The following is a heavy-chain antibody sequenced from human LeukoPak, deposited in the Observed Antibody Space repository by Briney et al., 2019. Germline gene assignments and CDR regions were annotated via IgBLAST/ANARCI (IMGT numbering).Heavy chain of an antibody. CDR2: ISAYSGNT. CDR3: ARGYCSGGSCYHYYYYGMDV. Sequence: ASVKVSCKASGYTFISYGISGVRQAPGQELERMGWISAYSGNTNYSHKLQGRVTMTTDTSTSTAYMELRSLRSDDTAVYYCARGYCSGGSCYHYYYYGMDVWGQGTTVTVSS. CDR1: GYTFISYG. V-gene: IGHV1-18*01. D-gene: IGHD2-15*01. J-gene: IGHJ6*02.